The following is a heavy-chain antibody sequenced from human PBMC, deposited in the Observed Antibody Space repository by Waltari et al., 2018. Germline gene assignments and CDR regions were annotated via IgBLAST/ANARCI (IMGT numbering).Heavy chain of an antibody. D-gene: IGHD3-10*01. Sequence: EVQLLESGGGLVQPGGSLRLSCAASGFTFSSYAMSWVRPAPGKGLEWVSVIYSGGSTYYADSVKGRFTISRDNSKNTLYLQMNSLRAEDTAVYYCAKELSGGAFDIWGQGTMVTVSS. V-gene: IGHV3-23*03. CDR2: IYSGGST. J-gene: IGHJ3*02. CDR3: AKELSGGAFDI. CDR1: GFTFSSYA.